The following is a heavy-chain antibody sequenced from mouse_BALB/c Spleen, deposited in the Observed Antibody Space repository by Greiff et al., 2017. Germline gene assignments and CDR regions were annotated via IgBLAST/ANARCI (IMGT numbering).Heavy chain of an antibody. CDR2: ISSGGSYT. V-gene: IGHV5-6-4*01. D-gene: IGHD2-3*01. CDR1: GFTFSSYT. J-gene: IGHJ2*01. CDR3: TRDEDGYYFY. Sequence: DVKLVESGGGLVKPGGSLKLSCAASGFTFSSYTMSWVRQTPEKRLEWVATISSGGSYTYYPDSVKGRFTISRDNAKNTLYLQMSSLKSEDTAMYYCTRDEDGYYFYWGQGTTLTVSS.